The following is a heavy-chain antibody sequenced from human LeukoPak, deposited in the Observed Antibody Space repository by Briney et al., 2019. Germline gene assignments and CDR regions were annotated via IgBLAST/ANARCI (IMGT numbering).Heavy chain of an antibody. V-gene: IGHV1-8*01. D-gene: IGHD1-26*01. CDR2: MNPNSGNT. J-gene: IGHJ4*02. Sequence: ASAKVSCKASGYTFTSYDINWVRQATGQGLEWMGWMNPNSGNTGYAQKFQGRVTMTRNTSISTAYMELSGLRSEDTAVYYCARAYRPSGSYSYGGYWGQGTLVTVSS. CDR3: ARAYRPSGSYSYGGY. CDR1: GYTFTSYD.